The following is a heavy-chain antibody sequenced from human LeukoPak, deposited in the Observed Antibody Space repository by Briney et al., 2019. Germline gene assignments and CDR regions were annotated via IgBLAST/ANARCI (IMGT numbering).Heavy chain of an antibody. D-gene: IGHD3-3*01. Sequence: PGGSLRLSCTASGFTFSSYWMSWVRQAPGKGLDWVANIKQDGSEKYYVDSVKGRFTISRDNAKNSLYLQMNSLRAEDTAVYYCARLTYYDFWSVYKFDYWGQGTLVTVSS. CDR1: GFTFSSYW. CDR2: IKQDGSEK. CDR3: ARLTYYDFWSVYKFDY. J-gene: IGHJ4*02. V-gene: IGHV3-7*05.